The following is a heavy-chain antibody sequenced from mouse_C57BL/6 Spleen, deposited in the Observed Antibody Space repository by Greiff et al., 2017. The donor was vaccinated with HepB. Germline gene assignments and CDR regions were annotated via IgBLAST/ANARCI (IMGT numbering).Heavy chain of an antibody. D-gene: IGHD2-1*01. J-gene: IGHJ2*01. CDR3: ARKGNTPY. Sequence: EVQLQQSGPELVKPGASVKMSCKASGYTFTDYTMHWVKQRHGKSLEWIGYINPNNGGTSYNQKFKGKATLTVNKASSTAYMELRSLTSVESAVYYSARKGNTPYWGQGTTLTGSA. CDR2: INPNNGGT. V-gene: IGHV1-22*01. CDR1: GYTFTDYT.